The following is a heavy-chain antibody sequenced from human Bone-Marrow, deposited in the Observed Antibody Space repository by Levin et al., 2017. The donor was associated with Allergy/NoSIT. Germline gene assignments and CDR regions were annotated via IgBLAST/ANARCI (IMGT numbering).Heavy chain of an antibody. CDR1: GASISSNTYY. Sequence: SETLSLTCSVSGASISSNTYYWAWIRQPPGKGLEWIGTISSSGRTYYNPSLRSRVMISIDTSKSQFSLNLKYVTAADTAVYYCAREVYSVTQDYYDYWGQGNLVTVSS. CDR3: AREVYSVTQDYYDY. J-gene: IGHJ4*02. CDR2: ISSSGRT. D-gene: IGHD4-17*01. V-gene: IGHV4-39*01.